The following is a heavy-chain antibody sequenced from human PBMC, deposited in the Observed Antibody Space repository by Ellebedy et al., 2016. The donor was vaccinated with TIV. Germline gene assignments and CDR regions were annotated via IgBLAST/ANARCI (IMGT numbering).Heavy chain of an antibody. CDR3: VRWVGGVSAEYFQH. CDR2: IIPFLGRA. V-gene: IGHV1-69*04. J-gene: IGHJ1*01. CDR1: GGTFSTYA. Sequence: AASVKVSCKASGGTFSTYAISWLRQAPGQGLQWMGRIIPFLGRANYAETFKGRVTSTADKSTRTAYMELRGLSSEDTAVYYCVRWVGGVSAEYFQHWGQGTLVTVSS. D-gene: IGHD3-16*01.